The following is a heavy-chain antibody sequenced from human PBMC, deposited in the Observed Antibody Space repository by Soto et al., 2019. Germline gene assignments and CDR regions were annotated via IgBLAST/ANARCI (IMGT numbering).Heavy chain of an antibody. CDR3: ARSQPSDY. CDR1: GFTFSSSW. CDR2: MNPDGSAI. J-gene: IGHJ4*02. Sequence: GGSLRLSCVVSGFTFSSSWMHWIRQGPGKGLVWVSRMNPDGSAINYADSVKGRFTISRDNSKNTLYLQMNSLRAEDTAVYYCARSQPSDYWGQGTLVTVS. V-gene: IGHV3-74*01.